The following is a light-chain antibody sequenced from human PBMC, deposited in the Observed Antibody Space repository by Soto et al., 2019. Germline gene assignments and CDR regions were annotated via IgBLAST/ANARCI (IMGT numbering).Light chain of an antibody. CDR1: QSVSSN. CDR2: VAS. V-gene: IGKV3-15*01. Sequence: EIVMTQSPATLSVSPGERATLSCRASQSVSSNLAWYQQKPGQTPKLLIYVASTRATGIPARFSGSGSGTEFTLTISSLHSEDFAVYYCQQYNVWPLTFGGGTKVEF. J-gene: IGKJ4*01. CDR3: QQYNVWPLT.